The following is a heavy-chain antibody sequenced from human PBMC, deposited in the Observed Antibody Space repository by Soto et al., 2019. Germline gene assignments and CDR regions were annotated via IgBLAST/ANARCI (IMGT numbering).Heavy chain of an antibody. D-gene: IGHD6-19*01. Sequence: SETLSLTCAVYGGSFSGYYWSWIRQPPGKGLEWIGEINHSGSTNYNPSLKSRVTISVDTSKNQFSLKLSSVTAADTAVYYCVRGAGGHIGEGSGWYYFDYWGQGTLVTVYS. J-gene: IGHJ4*02. CDR3: VRGAGGHIGEGSGWYYFDY. V-gene: IGHV4-34*01. CDR2: INHSGST. CDR1: GGSFSGYY.